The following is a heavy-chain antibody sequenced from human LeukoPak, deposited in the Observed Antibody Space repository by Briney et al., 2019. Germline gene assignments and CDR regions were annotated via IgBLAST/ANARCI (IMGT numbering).Heavy chain of an antibody. D-gene: IGHD5/OR15-5a*01. CDR1: NYTFTGDG. CDR3: GRMRVYPFYGMDV. V-gene: IGHV1-18*04. Sequence: ASVKVSCKASNYTFTGDGISWVRQAPGQGLEWMGWIAVYNGHTNYAQKFQGRVTMTADTFTTTGYMELTNLRSDDTAVYYCGRMRVYPFYGMDVWGQGTTVTVSS. J-gene: IGHJ6*02. CDR2: IAVYNGHT.